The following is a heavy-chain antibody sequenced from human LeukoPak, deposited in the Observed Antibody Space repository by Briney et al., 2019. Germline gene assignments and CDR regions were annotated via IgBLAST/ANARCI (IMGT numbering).Heavy chain of an antibody. Sequence: PGGSLRLSCAASGFTFSSYSMNWVRQAPGKGLEWVSSISSSTYIYYADSMKGRFTISRDNAKNSLYLQMNSLRAEDTAVYYCAREAMQLAVAGNFDYWGQGTLVTVSS. V-gene: IGHV3-21*01. CDR2: ISSSTYI. CDR3: AREAMQLAVAGNFDY. J-gene: IGHJ4*02. D-gene: IGHD6-19*01. CDR1: GFTFSSYS.